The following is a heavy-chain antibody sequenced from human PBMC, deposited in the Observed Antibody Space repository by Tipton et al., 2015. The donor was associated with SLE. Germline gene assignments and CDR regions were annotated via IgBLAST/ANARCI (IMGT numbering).Heavy chain of an antibody. CDR1: GDSIANNNYY. J-gene: IGHJ4*02. V-gene: IGHV4-39*02. D-gene: IGHD1-26*01. CDR3: ARDIGLIGTGVTPLGD. CDR2: INYSGTT. Sequence: TLSLTCTISGDSIANNNYYWGWIRQPPGKGLEWIGNINYSGTTYYNPSLKTRVTISVDTSKIHFSLRLTSVTVADTAVYFCARDIGLIGTGVTPLGDWGQGTRVTVSS.